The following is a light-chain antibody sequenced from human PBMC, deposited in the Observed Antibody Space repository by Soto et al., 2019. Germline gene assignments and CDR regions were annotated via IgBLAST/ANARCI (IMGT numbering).Light chain of an antibody. CDR3: QQYGSSPIN. Sequence: EIVLTQSPGTLSLSPGERATLSCRASQSVSSSYLAWYQQKPGQAPRLLIYGASSRATGIPDRFSGSGSGTDFTLTISRLEPEDFAVYYCQQYGSSPINFGQGTHWRL. V-gene: IGKV3-20*01. CDR1: QSVSSSY. CDR2: GAS. J-gene: IGKJ5*01.